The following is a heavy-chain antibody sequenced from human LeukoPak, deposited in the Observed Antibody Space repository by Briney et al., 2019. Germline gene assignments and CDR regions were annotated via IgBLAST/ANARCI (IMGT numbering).Heavy chain of an antibody. CDR3: ARLGSNDAFDI. Sequence: SETLSLTCTVSGGSISSYHWSWIRQPPGKGLEWIGYIYYSGSTNYNPSLKSRVTISVDTSKNQFSVKLSSVTAADTAVYYCARLGSNDAFDIWGQGTMVTVSS. D-gene: IGHD4/OR15-4a*01. V-gene: IGHV4-59*01. J-gene: IGHJ3*02. CDR1: GGSISSYH. CDR2: IYYSGST.